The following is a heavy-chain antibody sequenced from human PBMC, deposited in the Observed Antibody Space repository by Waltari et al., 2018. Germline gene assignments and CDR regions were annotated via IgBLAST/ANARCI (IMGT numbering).Heavy chain of an antibody. CDR3: ARHGVLGDFKLYYFVDA. V-gene: IGHV4-39*07. CDR2: VDRSGTT. D-gene: IGHD2-21*01. Sequence: QLQLRESGPGLVKPSETLSLTCTVSGVTIGINDYYWAWIRQTPGKGLGWIGNVDRSGTTKYQSSLSSRRNSSVDTSKNQFSLILTSVTAADTAVYYCARHGVLGDFKLYYFVDAWGKGTTVTVSS. J-gene: IGHJ6*03. CDR1: GVTIGINDYY.